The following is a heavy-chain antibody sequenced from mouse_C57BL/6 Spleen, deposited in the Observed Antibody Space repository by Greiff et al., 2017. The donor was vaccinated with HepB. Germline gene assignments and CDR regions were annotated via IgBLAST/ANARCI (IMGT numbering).Heavy chain of an antibody. CDR2: FNPSNGST. V-gene: IGHV1-53*01. CDR3: ARSGGNYAY. J-gene: IGHJ2*01. D-gene: IGHD2-1*01. Sequence: QVQLQQPGTELVKPGASVKLSCKASGYTFTSYWMHWVKQRPGQGLEWIGNFNPSNGSTTYNEKFKRKATQTVDKSASIAYMQISSLTSEDSAVYYSARSGGNYAYWGQGTNLTVSS. CDR1: GYTFTSYW.